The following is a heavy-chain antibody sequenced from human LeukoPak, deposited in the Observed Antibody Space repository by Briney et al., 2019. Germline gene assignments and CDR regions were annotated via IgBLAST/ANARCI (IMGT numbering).Heavy chain of an antibody. Sequence: SQTLSLTCTVSGGSISSGDYYWSWIRQPPGKGLEWIGYIYYSGSTYYNPSLKSRVTISVDTSKNQFSLKLSSVTAADTAVYYCARDATVATNWFDPWGQGTLVTVSS. V-gene: IGHV4-30-4*08. CDR2: IYYSGST. CDR1: GGSISSGDYY. J-gene: IGHJ5*02. CDR3: ARDATVATNWFDP. D-gene: IGHD4-11*01.